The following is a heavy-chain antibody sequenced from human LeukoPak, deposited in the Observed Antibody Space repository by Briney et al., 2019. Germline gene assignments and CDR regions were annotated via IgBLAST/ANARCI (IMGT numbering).Heavy chain of an antibody. CDR1: GFTFSSYA. J-gene: IGHJ4*02. V-gene: IGHV3-30-3*01. CDR3: ARAHSKMTTVTETDY. D-gene: IGHD4-17*01. CDR2: ISYDGSNK. Sequence: PGRSLRLSCAASGFTFSSYAMHWVRQAPGKGLEWVAVISYDGSNKYYADSVKGRFTISRDNSRNTLYLQMNSLRAEDTAVYFCARAHSKMTTVTETDYWGQGTLVTVSS.